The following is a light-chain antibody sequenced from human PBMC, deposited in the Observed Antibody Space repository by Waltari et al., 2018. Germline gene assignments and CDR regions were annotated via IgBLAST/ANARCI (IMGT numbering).Light chain of an antibody. CDR3: HQYGNSPWT. CDR1: QRISSTS. V-gene: IGKV3-20*01. CDR2: GTP. Sequence: VLTPSPRTLSLSAGARATLYCRASQRISSTSLAWYQHTPGQAPTLLVYGTPSSATGIPDWFSGGGSATHSTLTSSRLDPEDFAFYYCHQYGNSPWTFGQGTKVEVK. J-gene: IGKJ1*01.